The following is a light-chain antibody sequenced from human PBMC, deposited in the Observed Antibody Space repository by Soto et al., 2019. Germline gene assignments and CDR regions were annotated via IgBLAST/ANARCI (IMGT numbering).Light chain of an antibody. CDR3: QQRSNWPPLT. CDR1: QSVSSY. Sequence: DIVLTQSPATLSLSPGERATLTCRASQSVSSYLAWYQQKPGQAPRLLISDASNRVTGVPARFSGSGSGTDFTLTTSSLQHQDFVVYYYQQRSNWPPLTFGQGTRLEIK. J-gene: IGKJ5*01. CDR2: DAS. V-gene: IGKV3-11*01.